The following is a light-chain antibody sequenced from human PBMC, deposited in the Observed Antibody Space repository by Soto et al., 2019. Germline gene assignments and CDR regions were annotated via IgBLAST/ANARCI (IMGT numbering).Light chain of an antibody. CDR2: AAS. J-gene: IGKJ4*01. V-gene: IGKV1-39*01. Sequence: DIQMTQAPSSLSASVGDSVTITCRASQMVSSYVNWYQQKPGRAPKLLIYAASTLQGGVPSRFSGSASGTHSTLTISGLQPEDSATYYCQQSYNTPLTFGGGTKVEI. CDR3: QQSYNTPLT. CDR1: QMVSSY.